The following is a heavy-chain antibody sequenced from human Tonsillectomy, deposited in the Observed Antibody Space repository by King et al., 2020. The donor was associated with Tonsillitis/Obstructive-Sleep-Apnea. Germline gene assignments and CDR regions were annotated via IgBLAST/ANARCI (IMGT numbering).Heavy chain of an antibody. CDR1: GYTFTRSA. Sequence: VQLVQSGAEVKKPGASVKVSCKASGYTFTRSAMHWVRQAPGQRLEWMGWINAGNGNTKYSQKFQGRVTITRDTSASTAYMELSRLRSEDTAVYYCAREGAARPRYMDVWGKGTTVTVSS. D-gene: IGHD6-6*01. CDR3: AREGAARPRYMDV. V-gene: IGHV1-3*01. CDR2: INAGNGNT. J-gene: IGHJ6*03.